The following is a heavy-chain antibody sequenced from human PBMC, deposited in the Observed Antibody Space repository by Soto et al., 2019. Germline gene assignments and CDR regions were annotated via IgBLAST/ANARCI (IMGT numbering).Heavy chain of an antibody. V-gene: IGHV3-21*01. CDR1: GFSFSNYG. D-gene: IGHD2-2*01. CDR2: ISSSSSYI. J-gene: IGHJ5*02. Sequence: EVQLVESGGGLVKPGGSLRLSCAASGFSFSNYGMNWVRQAPGKGLEWVSSISSSSSYISYADSVKGRFTISRDNAKNSVYLQMNSLRAKDTAVYYCARSDCTSTSCYVVWFYHWGQGTLVTVSS. CDR3: ARSDCTSTSCYVVWFYH.